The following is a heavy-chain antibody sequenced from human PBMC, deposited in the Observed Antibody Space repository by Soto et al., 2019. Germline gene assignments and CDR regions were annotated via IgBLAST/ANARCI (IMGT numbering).Heavy chain of an antibody. CDR2: FDPKTHDK. J-gene: IGHJ4*02. CDR1: GHTLTELS. V-gene: IGHV1-24*01. Sequence: QVPMVQSGAEVKKSGASVKVSCKVSGHTLTELSIHWVRQTPGQGLEWLGGFDPKTHDKMYEQKLQSRITMTGDTSTDKADMELSSMRSEDTATYYCATAFRSGSHCGGFDYWGQGTLVTVSS. CDR3: ATAFRSGSHCGGFDY. D-gene: IGHD3-10*01.